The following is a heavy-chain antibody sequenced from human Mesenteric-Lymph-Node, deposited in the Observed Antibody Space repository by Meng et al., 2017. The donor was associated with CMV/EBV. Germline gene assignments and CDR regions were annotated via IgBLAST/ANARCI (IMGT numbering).Heavy chain of an antibody. V-gene: IGHV1-2*02. CDR2: INPNSGLT. Sequence: ASVKVSCKASGYTFTDYYIHWVRQAPGQGLEWMGWINPNSGLTSYGLRFQGRVTVTRDTSINTAYMDLHRLTIDDTAVYYCARQGFDYWGQGTLVTVSS. CDR3: ARQGFDY. CDR1: GYTFTDYY. J-gene: IGHJ4*02.